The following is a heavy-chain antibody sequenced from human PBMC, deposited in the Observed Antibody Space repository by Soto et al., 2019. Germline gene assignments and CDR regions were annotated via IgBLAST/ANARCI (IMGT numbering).Heavy chain of an antibody. CDR1: GGTFSGYA. CDR3: ARGSCSSTSCYKEYYFDL. D-gene: IGHD2-2*02. J-gene: IGHJ4*02. Sequence: QVQLVQSGAEVKKPGSSVKVSCKASGGTFSGYAISWVRQAPGQGLDWMGEIIPMFGTSNYAQKFQGRVTITADESTSTAYMELSSLRSEDTAVYYCARGSCSSTSCYKEYYFDLWGQGTLVTVSS. V-gene: IGHV1-69*01. CDR2: IIPMFGTS.